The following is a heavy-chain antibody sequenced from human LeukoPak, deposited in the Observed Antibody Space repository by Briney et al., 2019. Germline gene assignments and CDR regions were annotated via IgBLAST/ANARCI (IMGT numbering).Heavy chain of an antibody. CDR2: ITGSGTTI. CDR3: ARDRRSGPRTDY. V-gene: IGHV3-11*01. D-gene: IGHD6-19*01. J-gene: IGHJ4*02. CDR1: GFTFSDYY. Sequence: GGSLRLSCAASGFTFSDYYMTWIRQAPGKGLEWVSYITGSGTTIYYADSVKGRFTISRDNAKNSVYLQMNSLRAEDTAVYYCARDRRSGPRTDYWAREPWSPSPQ.